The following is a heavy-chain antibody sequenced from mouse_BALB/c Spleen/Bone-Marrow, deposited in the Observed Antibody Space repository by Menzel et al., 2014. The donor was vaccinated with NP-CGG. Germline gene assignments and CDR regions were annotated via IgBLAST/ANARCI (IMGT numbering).Heavy chain of an antibody. Sequence: QVQLQQPGAELVRPGASVKLSCKASGYSFTNYWMNWVMQRPGQGLEWIGMIHPSDSETRLNQKFKDKATLTVDKSSSTAYIQLSSPTSEDSAVYYCARFGNYEGFAYWGQGTLVTVSA. CDR1: GYSFTNYW. V-gene: IGHV1-74*01. D-gene: IGHD2-1*01. CDR3: ARFGNYEGFAY. CDR2: IHPSDSET. J-gene: IGHJ3*01.